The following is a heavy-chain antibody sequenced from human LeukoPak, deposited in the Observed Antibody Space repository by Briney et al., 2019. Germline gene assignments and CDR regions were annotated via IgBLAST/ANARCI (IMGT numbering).Heavy chain of an antibody. J-gene: IGHJ4*02. CDR3: AGMRITTPTVRTLDY. V-gene: IGHV4-61*08. D-gene: IGHD1-14*01. CDR1: GGSISSGGYY. CDR2: IYYTGST. Sequence: SETLSLTCTVSGGSISSGGYYWSWIRQHPGKGLEWIGYIYYTGSTNYNPSLKSRVTISVDTSKNQFSLKLSSVTAADTAVYYCAGMRITTPTVRTLDYWGQGTLVTVSS.